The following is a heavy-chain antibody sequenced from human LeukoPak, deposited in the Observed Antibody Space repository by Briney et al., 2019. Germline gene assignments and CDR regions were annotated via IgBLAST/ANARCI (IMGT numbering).Heavy chain of an antibody. Sequence: GGSLRLSCAASGFTFSSYVMHWVRQAPGKGLEWVANINLDGTEKYYLDSVRGRFTISRDNAKNSLYLQMSTLRAEDTAVHFCARGITSGPRRYDVRNFDYWGQGTPVTVSS. J-gene: IGHJ4*02. V-gene: IGHV3-7*01. D-gene: IGHD5-12*01. CDR2: INLDGTEK. CDR3: ARGITSGPRRYDVRNFDY. CDR1: GFTFSSYV.